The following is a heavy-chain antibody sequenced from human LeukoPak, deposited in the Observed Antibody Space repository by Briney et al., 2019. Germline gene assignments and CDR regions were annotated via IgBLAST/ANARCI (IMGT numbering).Heavy chain of an antibody. CDR1: GFTVSSNS. CDR2: IYSGTI. J-gene: IGHJ5*02. CDR3: ARDSSTTVTKAPTGFNWFDP. D-gene: IGHD4-17*01. Sequence: GGSLRLSCTVSGFTVSSNSMSWVRQAPGKGLEWVSFIYSGTIHYSDSVKGRFTISRDNSKNTLYLQMNSLRSDDTAVYYCARDSSTTVTKAPTGFNWFDPWGQGTLVTVPS. V-gene: IGHV3-53*05.